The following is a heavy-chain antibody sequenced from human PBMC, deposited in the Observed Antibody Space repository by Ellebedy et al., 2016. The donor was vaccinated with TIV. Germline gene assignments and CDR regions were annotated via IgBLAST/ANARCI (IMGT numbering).Heavy chain of an antibody. V-gene: IGHV1-8*01. CDR2: MNPNSGNT. CDR3: ARLWFGENWYFDL. D-gene: IGHD3-10*01. Sequence: ASVKVSXXASGYTFTSYDINWVRQATGQGLEWMGWMNPNSGNTGYAQKFQGRVTMTRNTSISTAYMELSSLRSEDTAVYYCARLWFGENWYFDLWGRGTLVTVSS. J-gene: IGHJ2*01. CDR1: GYTFTSYD.